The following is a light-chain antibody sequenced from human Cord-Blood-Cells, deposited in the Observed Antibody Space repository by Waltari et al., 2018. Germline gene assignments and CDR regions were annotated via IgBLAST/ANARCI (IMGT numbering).Light chain of an antibody. CDR3: QQYGSSPPWT. Sequence: EIVLTQSPGNLYLSPGERATLPCRASQSVSSSYLAWYQQKPGQAPRLLIYGASSRATGIPDRFSGSGSGTDFTLTISRLEPEDFAVYYCQQYGSSPPWTFGQGTKVEIK. CDR1: QSVSSSY. J-gene: IGKJ1*01. V-gene: IGKV3-20*01. CDR2: GAS.